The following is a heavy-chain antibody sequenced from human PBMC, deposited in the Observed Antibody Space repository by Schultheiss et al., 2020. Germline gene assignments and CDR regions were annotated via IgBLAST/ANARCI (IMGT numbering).Heavy chain of an antibody. CDR3: AREPVYYDSSGYHELIDY. J-gene: IGHJ4*02. V-gene: IGHV4-61*05. Sequence: SETLSLTCTVSGGSISSSSYYWGWIRQPPGKGLEWIGYIYYSGSTNYNPSLKSRVTISVDTSKNQFSLKLSSVTAADTAVYYCAREPVYYDSSGYHELIDYWGQGTLVTVSS. D-gene: IGHD3-22*01. CDR2: IYYSGST. CDR1: GGSISSSSYY.